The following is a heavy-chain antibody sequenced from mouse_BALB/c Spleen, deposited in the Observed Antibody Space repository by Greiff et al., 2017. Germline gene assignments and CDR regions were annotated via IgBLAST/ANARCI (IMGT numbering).Heavy chain of an antibody. CDR1: GYTFTSYY. D-gene: IGHD2-14*01. V-gene: IGHV1S81*02. Sequence: VQLQQSGAELVKPGASVKLSCKASGYTFTSYYMYWVKQRPGQGLEWIGEINPSNGGTNFNEKFKSKATLTVDKSSSTAYMQLSSLTSEDSAVYYCTRGYRYDLAYWGQGTLVTVSA. CDR2: INPSNGGT. CDR3: TRGYRYDLAY. J-gene: IGHJ3*01.